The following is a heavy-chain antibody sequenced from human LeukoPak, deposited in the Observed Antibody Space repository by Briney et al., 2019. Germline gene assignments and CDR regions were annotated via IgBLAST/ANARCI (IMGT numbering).Heavy chain of an antibody. CDR3: ARVRGVVINYYYMDV. CDR1: GYSISSGYY. Sequence: KPSETLSLTCTVSGYSISSGYYWGWIRQPPGKGLEWIGSIYHSGSTYYNPSLKSRVTISVDTSKNQFSLKLSSVTAADTAVYYCARVRGVVINYYYMDVWGKGTTVTVSS. J-gene: IGHJ6*03. CDR2: IYHSGST. D-gene: IGHD3-3*01. V-gene: IGHV4-38-2*02.